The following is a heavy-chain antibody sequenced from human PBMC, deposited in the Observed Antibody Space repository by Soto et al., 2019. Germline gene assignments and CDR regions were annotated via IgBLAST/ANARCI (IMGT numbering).Heavy chain of an antibody. CDR3: ARGVYDYWSGYYAGSGLDV. Sequence: QVPLQESGPGLVKPSETLSLTCTVSGDSMSPFYWNWIRQSLGKGLEWIGYIYYSGNTNYNPSLKSRVAISVDTSKNQFSLKLSSVTAADTAVYYCARGVYDYWSGYYAGSGLDVWGQGTTVTVSS. CDR1: GDSMSPFY. D-gene: IGHD3-3*01. CDR2: IYYSGNT. V-gene: IGHV4-59*13. J-gene: IGHJ6*02.